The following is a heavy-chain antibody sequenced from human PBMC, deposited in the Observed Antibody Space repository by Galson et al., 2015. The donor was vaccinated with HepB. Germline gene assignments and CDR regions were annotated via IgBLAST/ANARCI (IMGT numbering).Heavy chain of an antibody. CDR1: GGTFSSYA. V-gene: IGHV1-69*13. CDR2: IIPIFGTA. Sequence: SVKVSCKASGGTFSSYAISWVRQAPGQGLEWMGGIIPIFGTANYAQNFQGRVTITADESTSTAYMELSSLRSEDTAVYYCARDPTTLIVVGGGAFDIWGQGTMVTVSS. J-gene: IGHJ3*02. D-gene: IGHD3-22*01. CDR3: ARDPTTLIVVGGGAFDI.